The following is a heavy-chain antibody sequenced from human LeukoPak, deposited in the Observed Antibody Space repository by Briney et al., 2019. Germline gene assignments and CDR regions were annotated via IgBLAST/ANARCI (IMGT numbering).Heavy chain of an antibody. J-gene: IGHJ2*01. D-gene: IGHD4-17*01. Sequence: ASVKVSCKASGYTFTSYGISLVRQAPGQGLEWMGWISAYNGNTNYAQKLQGRVTMTTDTSTSTAYMELRSLRSDDTAVYYCARKHDYGDYWYFDLWGRGTLVTVSS. CDR2: ISAYNGNT. V-gene: IGHV1-18*01. CDR1: GYTFTSYG. CDR3: ARKHDYGDYWYFDL.